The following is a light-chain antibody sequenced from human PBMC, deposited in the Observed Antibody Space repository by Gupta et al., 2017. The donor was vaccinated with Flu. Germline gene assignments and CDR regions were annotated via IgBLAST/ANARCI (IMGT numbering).Light chain of an antibody. Sequence: IVLTQSRATLSLSPGKRATLASRASQSFSTNLAWYQHKPGPPPRLLLYYATDSATGAPARFSGSGSGTDFTLTIGGLESVDFAICYCHRRVPWWTFGQGTKVEIK. CDR2: YAT. J-gene: IGKJ1*01. CDR1: QSFSTN. V-gene: IGKV3-11*01. CDR3: HRRVPWWT.